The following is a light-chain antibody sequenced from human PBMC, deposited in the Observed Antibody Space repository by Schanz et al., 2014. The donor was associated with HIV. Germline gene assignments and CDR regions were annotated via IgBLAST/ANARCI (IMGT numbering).Light chain of an antibody. V-gene: IGLV2-14*01. CDR3: SSYTSSSTVV. Sequence: QSALTQPASVSGSPGQSITISCTGTSSDVGGYNYVAWYQQHAGKAPKLMIFDVSNRPSGVSNRFSGSKSGNTASLTISGLRAEDEASYYCSSYTSSSTVVFGGGTKLTVL. CDR2: DVS. CDR1: SSDVGGYNY. J-gene: IGLJ2*01.